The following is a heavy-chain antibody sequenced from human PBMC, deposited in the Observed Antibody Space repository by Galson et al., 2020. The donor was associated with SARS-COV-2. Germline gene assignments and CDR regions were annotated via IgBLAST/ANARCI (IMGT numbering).Heavy chain of an antibody. Sequence: GESLKISCVASGFTFSNSALHWVRPTPGKGLEWVALISYDGSNKYYADSVTGRFTISRDDSKNTLYLQMNSLRPDDTGLYYCARERYGAGTYAEVDPWGQGTLVTVSS. CDR3: ARERYGAGTYAEVDP. V-gene: IGHV3-30*04. CDR1: GFTFSNSA. D-gene: IGHD3-10*01. J-gene: IGHJ5*02. CDR2: ISYDGSNK.